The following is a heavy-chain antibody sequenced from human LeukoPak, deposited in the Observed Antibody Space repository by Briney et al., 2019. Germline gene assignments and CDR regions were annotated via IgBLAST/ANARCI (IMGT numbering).Heavy chain of an antibody. Sequence: GGSLRLSCAASGFTFSDHYMDWVRQAPGKGLEWVCRIRNKANSYTTEYAASVKDRFTISINDSKNSLSLQMNSLKTEDTAVYYCTRGYSGVAVYAFDIWGQGTMVTVSS. CDR1: GFTFSDHY. V-gene: IGHV3-72*01. J-gene: IGHJ3*02. CDR2: IRNKANSYTT. D-gene: IGHD1-26*01. CDR3: TRGYSGVAVYAFDI.